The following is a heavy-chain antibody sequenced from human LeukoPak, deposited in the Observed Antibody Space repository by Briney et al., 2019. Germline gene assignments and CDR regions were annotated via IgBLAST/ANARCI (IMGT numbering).Heavy chain of an antibody. CDR2: ISGSGSST. Sequence: GGSLRLSCAASGFTFSSYAMSWVRQAPGKGLEWVSAISGSGSSTYYADSVRGRFTISRDNSKNTLYLQMNSLRAEDTAVYYCAKTRGYSSGWYWKYWGQGTLVTVSS. D-gene: IGHD6-19*01. CDR3: AKTRGYSSGWYWKY. V-gene: IGHV3-23*01. J-gene: IGHJ4*02. CDR1: GFTFSSYA.